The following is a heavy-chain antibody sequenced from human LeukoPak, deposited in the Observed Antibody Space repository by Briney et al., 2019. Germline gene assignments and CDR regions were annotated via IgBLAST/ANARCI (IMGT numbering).Heavy chain of an antibody. Sequence: PGGSLRLSCAASGFTFSSHSMNWVRQAPGKGLEWVSYISSSSSTIYYADSVKGRFAISRDNAKNSLYLQMNSLRAEDTAVYYCAKDPGGYYDFWSGYSYYYYGMDVWGQGTTVTVSS. CDR3: AKDPGGYYDFWSGYSYYYYGMDV. V-gene: IGHV3-48*01. CDR1: GFTFSSHS. J-gene: IGHJ6*02. CDR2: ISSSSSTI. D-gene: IGHD3-3*01.